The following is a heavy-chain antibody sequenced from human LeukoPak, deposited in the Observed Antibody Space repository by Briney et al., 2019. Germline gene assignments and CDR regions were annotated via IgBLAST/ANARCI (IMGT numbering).Heavy chain of an antibody. D-gene: IGHD1-1*01. Sequence: GGSLRLSCVASGFPFSSYWMTWTRQAPGQGLEWVSAISGSGSHANYAESVKGRFTISRDNSKNTLYLQMHSLIAADTAVYYCGSGPVGTTVPWGQGTLVTVSS. CDR1: GFPFSSYW. J-gene: IGHJ5*02. V-gene: IGHV3-23*01. CDR2: ISGSGSHA. CDR3: GSGPVGTTVP.